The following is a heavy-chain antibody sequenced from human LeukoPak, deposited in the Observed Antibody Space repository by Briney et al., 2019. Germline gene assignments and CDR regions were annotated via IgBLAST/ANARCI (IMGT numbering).Heavy chain of an antibody. CDR3: ARDPGSSWTAPFDY. V-gene: IGHV4-59*01. Sequence: SETLSLTCTVSGGSISSYYWSWIRQPPGKGLEWIGYIYYSGSTNYNPSLKSRVTISVDTSKNQFSLKLSSVTAADTAVYYCARDPGSSWTAPFDYWGQGTLVTVSS. CDR2: IYYSGST. J-gene: IGHJ4*02. CDR1: GGSISSYY. D-gene: IGHD6-13*01.